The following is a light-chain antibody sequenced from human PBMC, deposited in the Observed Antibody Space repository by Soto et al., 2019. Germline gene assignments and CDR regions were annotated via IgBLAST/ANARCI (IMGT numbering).Light chain of an antibody. V-gene: IGKV3D-20*01. Sequence: IVLSQSPGTLSLSPGERATLSCRASQSVSSSYLAWYQQKPGLAPRLIIYDASTRATGIPDRFSGSGSGTDFTLTISRLEPEDFAVYYCQQSGSSPITFGQGTRLEIK. CDR1: QSVSSSY. CDR3: QQSGSSPIT. J-gene: IGKJ5*01. CDR2: DAS.